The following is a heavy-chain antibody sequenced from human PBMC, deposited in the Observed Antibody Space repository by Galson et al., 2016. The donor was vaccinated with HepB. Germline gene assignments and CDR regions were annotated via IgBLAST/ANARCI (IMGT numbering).Heavy chain of an antibody. CDR3: VREGGYCYGDSCRYFDL. D-gene: IGHD2-15*01. J-gene: IGHJ2*01. CDR2: ISSSSSLI. V-gene: IGHV3-21*01. Sequence: SLRLSCADSGFTFSSDSMNWVHQAPGKGLEWISSISSSSSLIYYADSVTGRFTISRDNAKRSLYLQMHSLRVEDTAVYYCVREGGYCYGDSCRYFDLWGRGTVVTVSS. CDR1: GFTFSSDS.